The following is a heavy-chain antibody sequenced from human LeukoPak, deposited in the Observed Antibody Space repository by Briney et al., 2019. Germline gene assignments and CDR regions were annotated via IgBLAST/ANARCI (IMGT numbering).Heavy chain of an antibody. D-gene: IGHD3-10*01. J-gene: IGHJ4*02. CDR1: GGSISSYY. Sequence: SETLSLTCTVSGGSISSYYWSWIRQPAGKGLEWIGRIYSSGSTDYNPSLKSRVTMSVDTSKNKFSLKLSPVTAADTAVYYCARMALRFKVRGVMDLDYWGQGTLVTVSS. V-gene: IGHV4-4*07. CDR3: ARMALRFKVRGVMDLDY. CDR2: IYSSGST.